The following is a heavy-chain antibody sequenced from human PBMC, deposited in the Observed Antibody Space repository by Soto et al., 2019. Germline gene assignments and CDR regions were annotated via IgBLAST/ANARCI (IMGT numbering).Heavy chain of an antibody. CDR2: IDWDDDK. Sequence: SGLTLVNPTQTLTLTCTFSGFSLSTSGMCVSWIRQPPGKALEWLALIDWDDDKYYSTSLKTRLTISKDTSKNQVVLTMTNMDPVDTATYYCARISKWRSSSSRYYYYGMDVWGQGTTVNVSS. J-gene: IGHJ6*02. CDR3: ARISKWRSSSSRYYYYGMDV. D-gene: IGHD6-6*01. V-gene: IGHV2-70*01. CDR1: GFSLSTSGMC.